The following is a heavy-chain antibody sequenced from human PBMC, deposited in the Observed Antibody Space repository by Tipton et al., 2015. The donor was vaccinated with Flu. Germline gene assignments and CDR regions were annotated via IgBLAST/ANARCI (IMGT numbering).Heavy chain of an antibody. J-gene: IGHJ6*02. CDR3: ARVGAAAGTWVWDYYYYGMDV. CDR2: IYYSGST. CDR1: GGSISSYY. D-gene: IGHD6-13*01. V-gene: IGHV4-59*01. Sequence: LRLSCTVSGGSISSYYWSWIRQPPGKGLEWIGYIYYSGSTNYNPSLKSRVTISVDTSKNQFSLKLSSVTAADTAVYYCARVGAAAGTWVWDYYYYGMDVWGQGTTVTVSS.